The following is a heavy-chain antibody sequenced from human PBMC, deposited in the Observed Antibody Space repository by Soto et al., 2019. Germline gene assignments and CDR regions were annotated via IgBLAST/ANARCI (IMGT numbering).Heavy chain of an antibody. J-gene: IGHJ4*02. V-gene: IGHV1-18*01. Sequence: QVQLVQSGAEVKKPGASVKVSCKASGYTFTSYGISWVRQAPGQGLEWMGWISANNGNTNYAQKLQGRVTMTTDTSTSPAYMELTTLRSDDTAVYYCATARGSYALDSWGQGTLVTVSS. CDR1: GYTFTSYG. D-gene: IGHD1-26*01. CDR2: ISANNGNT. CDR3: ATARGSYALDS.